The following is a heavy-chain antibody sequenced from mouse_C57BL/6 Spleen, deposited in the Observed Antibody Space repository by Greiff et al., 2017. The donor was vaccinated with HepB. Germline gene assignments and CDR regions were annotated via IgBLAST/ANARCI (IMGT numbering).Heavy chain of an antibody. CDR2: ISSGSSTI. CDR3: ASMVPYYAMDY. D-gene: IGHD1-1*02. Sequence: EVQLVESGGGLVKPGGSLKLSCAASGFTFSDYGMHWVRQAPEKGLEWVAYISSGSSTIYYADTVKGRFTISRDNAKNTLFLQMTSLRSEDTAMYYCASMVPYYAMDYWGQGTSVTVSS. CDR1: GFTFSDYG. J-gene: IGHJ4*01. V-gene: IGHV5-17*01.